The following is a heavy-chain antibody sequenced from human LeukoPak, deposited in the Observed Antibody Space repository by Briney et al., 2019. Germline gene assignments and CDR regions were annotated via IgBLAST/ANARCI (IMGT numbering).Heavy chain of an antibody. CDR3: AKDVGKQLLRYYFDY. Sequence: QAGGSLRLSCAASGFTFSSYAMSWVRQAPGKGLEWVSAISGSGGSTYYAGSVKGRFTISRDNSKNTLYLQMNSLRAEDTAVYYCAKDVGKQLLRYYFDYWGQGTLVTVSS. J-gene: IGHJ4*02. V-gene: IGHV3-23*01. CDR1: GFTFSSYA. D-gene: IGHD6-6*01. CDR2: ISGSGGST.